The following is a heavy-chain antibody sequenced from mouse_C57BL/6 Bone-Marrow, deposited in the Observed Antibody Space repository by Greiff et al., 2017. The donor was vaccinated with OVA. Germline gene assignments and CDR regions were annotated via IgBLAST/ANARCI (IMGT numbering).Heavy chain of an antibody. CDR1: GYTFTDYE. D-gene: IGHD4-1*01. Sequence: QVQLQQSGAELVRPGASVTLSCKASGYTFTDYEMHWVKQTPVHGLEWIGAIDPETGGTAYNQKFKGKAILTADKSSSTAYMELRSLTSEDSAVYYCARRGPWDSSWFAYWGQGTLVTVSA. CDR3: ARRGPWDSSWFAY. CDR2: IDPETGGT. V-gene: IGHV1-15*01. J-gene: IGHJ3*01.